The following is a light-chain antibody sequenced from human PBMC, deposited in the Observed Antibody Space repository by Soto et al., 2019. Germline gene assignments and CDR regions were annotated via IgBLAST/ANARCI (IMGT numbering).Light chain of an antibody. Sequence: IVLTQSPATLCVSPGETATLSCRASENINTSLAWYQQKPGQAPKLLIYDASTRTTGIPARFSASGSETDFTLTTRSLVTQDFAVYYCQHRNDWPITFGGGTKVEIK. V-gene: IGKV3-11*01. J-gene: IGKJ4*01. CDR2: DAS. CDR3: QHRNDWPIT. CDR1: ENINTS.